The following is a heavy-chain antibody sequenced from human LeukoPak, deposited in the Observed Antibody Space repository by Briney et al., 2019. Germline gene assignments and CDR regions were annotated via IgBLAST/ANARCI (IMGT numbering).Heavy chain of an antibody. J-gene: IGHJ3*02. Sequence: PGGSLRLSCATSGFSFSRYEMNWVRQAPGKGLEWVSSISSSSSYIYYADSVKGRFTISRDNAKNSLYLQMNSLRAEDTAVYYCARELREAFDIWGQGTMVTVSS. CDR1: GFSFSRYE. CDR2: ISSSSSYI. V-gene: IGHV3-21*01. D-gene: IGHD4-17*01. CDR3: ARELREAFDI.